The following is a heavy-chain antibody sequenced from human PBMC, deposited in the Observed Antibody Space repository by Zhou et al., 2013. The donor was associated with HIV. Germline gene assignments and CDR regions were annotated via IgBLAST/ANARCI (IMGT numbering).Heavy chain of an antibody. J-gene: IGHJ3*02. CDR3: ARHGGVSGSYDAFDI. CDR1: GGSISSSSYY. D-gene: IGHD1-26*01. Sequence: QVQLQESGPGLVKPSETLSLTCTVSGGSISSSSYYWGWIRQPPGKGLEWIGSMYYSGSTYYNPSLKSRVTISIDTSKNQFSLKLRSVTAADTAVYNCARHGGVSGSYDAFDIWGQGTMVTVSS. V-gene: IGHV4-39*07. CDR2: MYYSGST.